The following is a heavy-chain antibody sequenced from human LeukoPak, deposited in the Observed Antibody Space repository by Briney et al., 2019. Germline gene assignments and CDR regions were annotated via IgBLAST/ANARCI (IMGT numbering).Heavy chain of an antibody. D-gene: IGHD3-22*01. CDR1: GFTFSTYW. V-gene: IGHV3-7*03. CDR2: IKQDGSEK. Sequence: GGSLRLSCEASGFTFSTYWMKWVRQAPGKGLEWVANIKQDGSEKYYVDSVKGRFTISRDNAKNSLYLQMNSLRAEDTAVYYCARAMYYYDSSGLLHYWGQGTLVTVSS. J-gene: IGHJ4*02. CDR3: ARAMYYYDSSGLLHY.